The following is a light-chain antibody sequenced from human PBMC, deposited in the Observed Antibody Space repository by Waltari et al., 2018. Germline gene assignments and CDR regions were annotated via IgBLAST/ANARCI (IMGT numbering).Light chain of an antibody. CDR3: SSYASSSTYNYV. J-gene: IGLJ1*01. V-gene: IGLV2-14*03. Sequence: QSALTQPASMSGSPGQSITISCTGTSSDVGGYNYVSWYQHHPGKAPKLRIYDVSKRPSRVSNRLAGSKSGSTASLTISGLQAVDEAEYYCSSYASSSTYNYVFGTGTKVTVL. CDR2: DVS. CDR1: SSDVGGYNY.